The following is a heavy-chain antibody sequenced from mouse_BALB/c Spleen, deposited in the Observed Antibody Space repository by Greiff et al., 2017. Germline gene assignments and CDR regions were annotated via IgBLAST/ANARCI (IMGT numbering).Heavy chain of an antibody. CDR3: ARDRAHYYGVFDY. D-gene: IGHD1-2*01. J-gene: IGHJ2*01. CDR2: ISNLAYSI. V-gene: IGHV5-15*02. Sequence: EVKLMESGGGLVQPGGSRKLSCAASGFTFSDYGMAWVRQAPGKGPEWVAFISNLAYSIYYADTVTGRFTISRENAKNTLYLEMSSLRSEDTAMYYCARDRAHYYGVFDYWGQGTTLTVAS. CDR1: GFTFSDYG.